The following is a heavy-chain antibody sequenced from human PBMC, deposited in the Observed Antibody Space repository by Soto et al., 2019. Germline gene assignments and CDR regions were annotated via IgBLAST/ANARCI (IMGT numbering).Heavy chain of an antibody. V-gene: IGHV4-39*01. CDR3: ARRGAAAGYYYYYYGMDV. CDR1: GGSISSSSYY. D-gene: IGHD6-13*01. J-gene: IGHJ6*02. Sequence: PSETLSLTCTVSGGSISSSSYYWGWIRQPPGKGLEWIGSIYYSGSTYYNPSLKSRVTISVDTSKNQFSLKLSSVTAADTAVYYCARRGAAAGYYYYYYGMDVWGQGTRVTVSS. CDR2: IYYSGST.